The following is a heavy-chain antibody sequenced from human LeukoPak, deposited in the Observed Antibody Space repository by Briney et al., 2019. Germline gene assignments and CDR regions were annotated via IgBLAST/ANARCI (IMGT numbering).Heavy chain of an antibody. V-gene: IGHV4-59*01. CDR3: ATCNWVSWYFDL. D-gene: IGHD7-27*01. J-gene: IGHJ2*01. CDR1: GGSISPYY. Sequence: SETLSLTCTVSGGSISPYYWSWIRQPPGKGLEWIGYVYSSGSTNYNPSLKSRVTISVDTSKNEFSLKLSSVTAADTAVYYCATCNWVSWYFDLWGRGTLVTVSS. CDR2: VYSSGST.